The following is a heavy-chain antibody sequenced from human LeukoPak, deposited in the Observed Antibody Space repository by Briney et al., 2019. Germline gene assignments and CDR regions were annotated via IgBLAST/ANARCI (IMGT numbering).Heavy chain of an antibody. CDR3: TRASLDPPGSSYYYYYYMDV. J-gene: IGHJ6*03. V-gene: IGHV3-49*04. D-gene: IGHD1-14*01. CDR2: IRSKAYGGTT. Sequence: GGSLRLSCTASGFTFGDYAMSWVRQAPGKGLEWVGFIRSKAYGGTTEYAASVKGRFTISRDDSKSIAYLQMNSLKTEDIAVYYCTRASLDPPGSSYYYYYYMDVWGKGTTVTISS. CDR1: GFTFGDYA.